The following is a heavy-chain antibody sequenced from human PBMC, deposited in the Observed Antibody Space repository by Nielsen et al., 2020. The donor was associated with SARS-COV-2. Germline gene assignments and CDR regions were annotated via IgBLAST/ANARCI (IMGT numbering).Heavy chain of an antibody. CDR3: ARETIEHTSSFFDF. CDR2: ISYDGNNK. V-gene: IGHV3-30*04. D-gene: IGHD6-6*01. CDR1: GFTFRRSA. J-gene: IGHJ4*02. Sequence: GGSLRLSCAASGFTFRRSAMHWVRQAPGNGLEWVAIISYDGNNKYAGSVKGRFTISRDNSKNTLYLEMTSLRAEDTAVYYCARETIEHTSSFFDFWGQGTLVTVSS.